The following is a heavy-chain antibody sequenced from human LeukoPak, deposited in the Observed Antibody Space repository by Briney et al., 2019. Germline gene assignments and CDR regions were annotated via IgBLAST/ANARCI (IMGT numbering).Heavy chain of an antibody. CDR3: ARNEGQQLSRSWFDP. D-gene: IGHD6-13*01. V-gene: IGHV4-4*07. Sequence: SETLSLTCSVSGGSISSYSWNWIRQPAGKGLEWIGRFYTSGTTNYNPSLKSRVTMSIDTSKNQVSLKMRSVTAADTAVYYCARNEGQQLSRSWFDPWGQGTLVTVSS. CDR1: GGSISSYS. CDR2: FYTSGTT. J-gene: IGHJ5*02.